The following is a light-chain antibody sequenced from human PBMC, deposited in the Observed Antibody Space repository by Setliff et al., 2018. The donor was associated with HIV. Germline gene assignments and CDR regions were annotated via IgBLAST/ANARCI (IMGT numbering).Light chain of an antibody. CDR2: EGS. Sequence: QSALTQPASVSGSPGQSITISCTGTSSDVGSYNPVSWYQQHPGKAPKLMIYEGSKRPSGVSNPFSGSKSGNTASLTISGLQAEDEADYYCCSYAGSSTYVFGTGTKVTVL. CDR3: CSYAGSSTYV. CDR1: SSDVGSYNP. V-gene: IGLV2-23*01. J-gene: IGLJ1*01.